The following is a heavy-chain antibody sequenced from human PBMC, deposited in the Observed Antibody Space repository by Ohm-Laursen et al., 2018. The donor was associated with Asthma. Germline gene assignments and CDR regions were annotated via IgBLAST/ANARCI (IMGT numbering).Heavy chain of an antibody. CDR3: AKIHCSGGSCYSAYYYYYGMDV. CDR1: GFTFRSYA. CDR2: ISYDGSNK. Sequence: SLRLSCAASGFTFRSYAMHWVRQAPGKGLEWVAVISYDGSNKYYADSVKGRFTISRDNSKNTLYLQMNSLRAEDTAVYYCAKIHCSGGSCYSAYYYYYGMDVWGQGTTVTVSS. V-gene: IGHV3-30*18. J-gene: IGHJ6*02. D-gene: IGHD2-15*01.